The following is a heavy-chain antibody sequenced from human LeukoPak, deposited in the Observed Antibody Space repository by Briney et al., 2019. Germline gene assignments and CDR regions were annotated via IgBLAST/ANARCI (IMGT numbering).Heavy chain of an antibody. Sequence: LPGGSLRLSCAASGLTGSHNYVSWVRQAPGKGLEWVSAIHTSGDTCYADSVKGRFTISRDTAKKTLYLQINSLRVEDTAVYYCIVFGDSNHWGQGTLVTVSS. CDR1: GLTGSHNY. CDR2: IHTSGDT. D-gene: IGHD4-17*01. J-gene: IGHJ5*02. CDR3: IVFGDSNH. V-gene: IGHV3-53*01.